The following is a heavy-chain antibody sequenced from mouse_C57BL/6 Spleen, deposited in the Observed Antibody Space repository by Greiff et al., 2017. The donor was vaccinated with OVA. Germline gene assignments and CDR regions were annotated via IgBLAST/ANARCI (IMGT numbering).Heavy chain of an antibody. J-gene: IGHJ2*01. D-gene: IGHD1-1*01. CDR3: ARCYGSSYGDY. V-gene: IGHV1-64*01. CDR2: IHPNSGST. Sequence: QVQLQQPGAELVKPGASVKLSCKASGYTFTSYWMHWVKQRPGQGLEWIGMIHPNSGSTNYNEKFKRKATLTVDKSSSTAYMQLSSLTSEDSAVYYCARCYGSSYGDYWGQGTTLTVSS. CDR1: GYTFTSYW.